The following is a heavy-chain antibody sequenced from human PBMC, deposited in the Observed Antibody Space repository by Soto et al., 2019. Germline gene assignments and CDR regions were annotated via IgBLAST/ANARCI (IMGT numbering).Heavy chain of an antibody. D-gene: IGHD6-19*01. J-gene: IGHJ5*02. CDR1: CAALISGGYF. V-gene: IGHV4-61*08. Sequence: SETLSLTCTVSCAALISGGYFYTWVRQPPGKGLEWLGYIYYIGGTNYNPSLKSRVTISLDKSKSQFSLRLISVTAADTAVYYCTREQSDDNYFDPWGQGTLVTVSS. CDR2: IYYIGGT. CDR3: TREQSDDNYFDP.